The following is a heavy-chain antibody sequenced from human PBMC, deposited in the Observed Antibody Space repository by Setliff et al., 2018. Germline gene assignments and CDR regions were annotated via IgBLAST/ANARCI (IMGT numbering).Heavy chain of an antibody. CDR2: INIGGGSA. V-gene: IGHV1-46*01. CDR1: GYTFTSYY. J-gene: IGHJ4*02. Sequence: ASVKVSCKASGYTFTSYYMYWLRQAPGQGPEWMGIINIGGGSASYAQKFQDRVTMTRDTSTNTVYMEVSSLTSDDSAVYYCAGGGLAAANKKGVFEYWGQGTLVTVSS. CDR3: AGGGLAAANKKGVFEY. D-gene: IGHD6-13*01.